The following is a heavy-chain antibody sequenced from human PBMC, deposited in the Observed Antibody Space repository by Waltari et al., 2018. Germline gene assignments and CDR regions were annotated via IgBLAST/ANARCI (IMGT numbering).Heavy chain of an antibody. CDR1: GGSISSYY. Sequence: QVQLQESGPGLVKPSETLSLTCTVSGGSISSYYWSWIRQPAGKGLEWIGRIYTSGSTNYSPSLKSRVTISVDKSKNQFSRKLSSVTAADTAVYYCARDLLIAVAGEHDAFDIWGQGTMVTVSS. J-gene: IGHJ3*02. CDR2: IYTSGST. V-gene: IGHV4-4*07. CDR3: ARDLLIAVAGEHDAFDI. D-gene: IGHD6-19*01.